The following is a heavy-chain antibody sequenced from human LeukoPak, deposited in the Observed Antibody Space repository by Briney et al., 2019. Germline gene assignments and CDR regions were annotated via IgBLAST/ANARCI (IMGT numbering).Heavy chain of an antibody. CDR3: ARQHDSYYYYYIDV. V-gene: IGHV4-38-2*01. CDR2: LYHSDSA. CDR1: GYSISNGYY. J-gene: IGHJ6*03. Sequence: KPSETLSLTCAVSGYSISNGYYWVWIRPPPGRGLEWIGSLYHSDSAYYNTSLRSRVSMSVDTSKNQSSLTLSFVPAADTAVYYCARQHDSYYYYYIDVWGSGTTVTVSS.